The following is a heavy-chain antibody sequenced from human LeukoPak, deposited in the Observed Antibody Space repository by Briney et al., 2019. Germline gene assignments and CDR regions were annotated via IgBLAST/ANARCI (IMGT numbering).Heavy chain of an antibody. V-gene: IGHV3-53*01. CDR1: GFTVSSNY. J-gene: IGHJ6*02. D-gene: IGHD3-3*01. CDR2: IYSGGST. CDR3: ARESRFDFWSGYPPTYYYYGMDV. Sequence: GGSLRLSCAASGFTVSSNYMSWVRRAPGKGLEWVSVIYSGGSTYYADSVQGRFTISRDNSKNTLYLQMNSLRAEDTAVYYCARESRFDFWSGYPPTYYYYGMDVWGQGTTVTVSS.